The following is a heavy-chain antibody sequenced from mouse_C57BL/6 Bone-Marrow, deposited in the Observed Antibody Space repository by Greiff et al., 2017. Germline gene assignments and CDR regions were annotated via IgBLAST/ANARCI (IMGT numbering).Heavy chain of an antibody. CDR3: ASYGGSDYCARDY. CDR1: GFTFSSYA. J-gene: IGHJ4*01. Sequence: EVQVVESGGGLVKPGGSLKLSCAASGFTFSSYAMSWVRQTPEKRLEWVATISDGGSYTYYPDNVKGRFTISRDNAKNNLYLQMSHLKSEDTAMYYCASYGGSDYCARDYWGQGT. D-gene: IGHD1-1*01. V-gene: IGHV5-4*01. CDR2: ISDGGSYT.